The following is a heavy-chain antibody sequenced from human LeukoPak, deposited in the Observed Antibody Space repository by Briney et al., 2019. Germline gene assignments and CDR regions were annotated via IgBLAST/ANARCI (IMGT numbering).Heavy chain of an antibody. CDR3: AKVHSSGWSFDY. CDR2: ITAGDIDT. J-gene: IGHJ4*02. V-gene: IGHV3-23*01. CDR1: GFIFSDYS. Sequence: GGSLRLSCEASGFIFSDYSMNWVRQAPGKGLEWVSAITAGDIDTYYADSVKGRFTISRDNSKYTLYLQMNSLRAEDTAVYYCAKVHSSGWSFDYWGQGTLVTVSS. D-gene: IGHD6-19*01.